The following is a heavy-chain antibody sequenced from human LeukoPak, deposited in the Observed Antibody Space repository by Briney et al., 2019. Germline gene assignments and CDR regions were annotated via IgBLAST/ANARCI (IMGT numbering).Heavy chain of an antibody. CDR3: ARVLLGYGSGSPYYFDY. V-gene: IGHV4-59*01. D-gene: IGHD3-10*01. CDR2: IYYSGST. J-gene: IGHJ4*02. CDR1: GGSISSYY. Sequence: SETLSLTCTVSGGSISSYYWSWIRQPPGKGLEWIGYIYYSGSTNYNPSLKSRVTISVDTSKNQFSLKLSSVTAADTAVYYCARVLLGYGSGSPYYFDYWGQGTLVTVSS.